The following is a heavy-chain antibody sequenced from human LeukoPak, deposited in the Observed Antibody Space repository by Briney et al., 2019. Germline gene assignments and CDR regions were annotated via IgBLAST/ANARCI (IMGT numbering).Heavy chain of an antibody. J-gene: IGHJ3*02. D-gene: IGHD5-12*01. CDR1: GGTFSSYA. V-gene: IGHV1-69*06. Sequence: SVKVFCKASGGTFSSYAISWVRQAPGQGLEWMGGIIPIFGTANYAQKFQGRVTITADKSTSTAYMELSSLRSEDTAVYYCARDGYSGYVAAFDIWGQGTMVTVSS. CDR2: IIPIFGTA. CDR3: ARDGYSGYVAAFDI.